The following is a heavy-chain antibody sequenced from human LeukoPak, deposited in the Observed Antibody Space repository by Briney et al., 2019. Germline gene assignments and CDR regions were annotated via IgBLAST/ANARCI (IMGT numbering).Heavy chain of an antibody. Sequence: GGSLRLSCAASGFTFSSNCMSWVRQAPGKGLEWVANIKQDGSEKYYVDSVKGRFTISRDNAKNSLYLQMNSLRAEDTAVYYCARESAPRGYSYGPYYSYYYMDVWGKGTTVTVSS. CDR2: IKQDGSEK. CDR1: GFTFSSNC. V-gene: IGHV3-7*01. D-gene: IGHD5-18*01. J-gene: IGHJ6*03. CDR3: ARESAPRGYSYGPYYSYYYMDV.